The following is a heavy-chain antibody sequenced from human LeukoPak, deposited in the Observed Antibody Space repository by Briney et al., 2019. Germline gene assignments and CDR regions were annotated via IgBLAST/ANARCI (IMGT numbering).Heavy chain of an antibody. Sequence: ASVKVSCKASGYTFTSYGISWVRQAPGQGLEWIGWISAYNGNTNYAQKLQGRVTMTTDTSTSTAYMELRSLRSDDTAVYYCARDDYGDYAGYYYYGMDVWGQGTTVTVSS. J-gene: IGHJ6*02. V-gene: IGHV1-18*01. CDR1: GYTFTSYG. CDR2: ISAYNGNT. D-gene: IGHD4-17*01. CDR3: ARDDYGDYAGYYYYGMDV.